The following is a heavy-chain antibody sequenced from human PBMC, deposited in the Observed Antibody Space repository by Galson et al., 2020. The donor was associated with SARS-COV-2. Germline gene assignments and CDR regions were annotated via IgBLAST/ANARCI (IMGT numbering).Heavy chain of an antibody. D-gene: IGHD3-10*01. Sequence: ASVKVSCKASGYTFTSYGISWVRQAPGQGLEWMGWISAYNGNTNYAQKLQGRVTMTTDTSTSTAYMELRSLRSDDTAVYYCARDIFYYGSGSHYYYYYGMDVWGQGTTVTVSS. CDR3: ARDIFYYGSGSHYYYYYGMDV. CDR1: GYTFTSYG. V-gene: IGHV1-18*01. CDR2: ISAYNGNT. J-gene: IGHJ6*02.